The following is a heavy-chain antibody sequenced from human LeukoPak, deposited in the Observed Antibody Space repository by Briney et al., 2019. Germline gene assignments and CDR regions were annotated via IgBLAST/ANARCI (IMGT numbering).Heavy chain of an antibody. D-gene: IGHD3-22*01. CDR2: IYHSGSA. Sequence: SGALSLTCAVSGGSISSSNWWSWVRHPPGKGLEWIGEIYHSGSANYNPSLKSRVTISVDKSKNQFSLKLSSVTAADTAVYYCASAGHDGSGYKVCWGQGTLVTVSS. J-gene: IGHJ4*02. V-gene: IGHV4-4*02. CDR1: GGSISSSNW. CDR3: ASAGHDGSGYKVC.